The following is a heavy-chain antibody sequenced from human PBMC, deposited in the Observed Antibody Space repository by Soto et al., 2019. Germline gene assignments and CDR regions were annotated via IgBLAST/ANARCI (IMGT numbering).Heavy chain of an antibody. J-gene: IGHJ6*03. Sequence: SETLSLTCTVSGGSISSSSYYWGWIRQPPGKGLEWIGSIYYSGSTYYNPSLKSRVTISVDTSKNQFSLKLSSVTAADTAVYYCARSRAWGSSSLYYYYYYMDVWGKGTTVTVSS. CDR3: ARSRAWGSSSLYYYYYYMDV. CDR1: GGSISSSSYY. D-gene: IGHD6-6*01. CDR2: IYYSGST. V-gene: IGHV4-39*01.